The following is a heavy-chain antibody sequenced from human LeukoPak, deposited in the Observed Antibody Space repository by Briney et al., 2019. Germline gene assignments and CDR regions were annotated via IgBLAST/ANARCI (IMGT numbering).Heavy chain of an antibody. CDR2: ISSSSSTI. D-gene: IGHD2-8*01. CDR3: ARGPFPSAGVPET. Sequence: PGGSLRLSCAASGLTFSSYRMNWVRQAPGKGLEWVSYISSSSSTIYYADSVKGRFTISRDNAKNSLYLQMNSLRDEDTAVYFCARGPFPSAGVPETWGHGTLVTVSS. J-gene: IGHJ5*01. CDR1: GLTFSSYR. V-gene: IGHV3-48*02.